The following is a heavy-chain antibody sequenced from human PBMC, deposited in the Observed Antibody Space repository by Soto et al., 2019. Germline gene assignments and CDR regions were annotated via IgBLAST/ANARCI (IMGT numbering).Heavy chain of an antibody. CDR1: GGTFSSYA. Sequence: GASVKVSCKASGGTFSSYAISWVRQAPGQGLEWMGGIIPIFGTANYAQKFQGRVTITADESTSTAYMELSSLRSEDTAVYYCARLLRRITIFGVVIEYYYYGMDVWGQGTTVTVSS. J-gene: IGHJ6*02. D-gene: IGHD3-3*01. V-gene: IGHV1-69*13. CDR3: ARLLRRITIFGVVIEYYYYGMDV. CDR2: IIPIFGTA.